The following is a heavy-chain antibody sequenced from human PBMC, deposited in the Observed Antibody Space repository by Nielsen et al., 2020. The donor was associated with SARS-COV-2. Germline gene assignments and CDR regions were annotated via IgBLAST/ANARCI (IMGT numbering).Heavy chain of an antibody. Sequence: GESLKISCAASGFTFSNYWMSWVRQAPGKGLEWVANIKQDGSEKYYVESVKGRFTISRDNAKSSLYLQMNSLRAEDTAVYYCARERGAFSGWGQPIDSWGQGTLVTVSS. CDR3: ARERGAFSGWGQPIDS. D-gene: IGHD6-19*01. J-gene: IGHJ4*02. CDR2: IKQDGSEK. V-gene: IGHV3-7*03. CDR1: GFTFSNYW.